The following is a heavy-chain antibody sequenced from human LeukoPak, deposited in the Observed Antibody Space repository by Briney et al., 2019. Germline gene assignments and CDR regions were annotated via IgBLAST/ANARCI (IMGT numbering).Heavy chain of an antibody. V-gene: IGHV3-66*04. D-gene: IGHD6-19*01. Sequence: PGGSLRLSCAASGFTVSNSYINWVRQAPGKGLEWVSIIYAGGDTYYADSVRGRFIISRDNSANTVYLQMNSLRAEDTAVYFCARPPGLAGLYSYYYGVDVWGQGTTVTVSS. CDR2: IYAGGDT. CDR1: GFTVSNSY. CDR3: ARPPGLAGLYSYYYGVDV. J-gene: IGHJ6*02.